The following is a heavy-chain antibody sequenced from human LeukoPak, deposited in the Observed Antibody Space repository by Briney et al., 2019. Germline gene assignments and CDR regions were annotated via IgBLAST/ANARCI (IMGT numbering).Heavy chain of an antibody. Sequence: PGASLRLSCAASGFTFSNAWMSWVRQAPRKGLEWVGRIKTKSNGGTADYAAPVKGRFTISRDDSKNTLYLQVNSLKIEDTGVYYCTTDGEFFDYWGQGTLVTVSS. CDR1: GFTFSNAW. J-gene: IGHJ4*02. V-gene: IGHV3-15*01. CDR3: TTDGEFFDY. CDR2: IKTKSNGGTA.